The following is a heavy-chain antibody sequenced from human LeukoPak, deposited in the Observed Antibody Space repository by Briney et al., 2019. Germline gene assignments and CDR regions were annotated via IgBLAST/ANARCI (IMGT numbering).Heavy chain of an antibody. Sequence: GRSLRLSRAASGFTFDDYAMHWVRQAPGKGLEWVSGISWNSGSIGYAGSVKGRFTISRDNAKNSLYLQMNSLRAEDTALYYCAKDMYDLSRSAMGGYYYYGMDVWGQGTTVTVSS. D-gene: IGHD2-2*01. CDR1: GFTFDDYA. J-gene: IGHJ6*02. CDR2: ISWNSGSI. CDR3: AKDMYDLSRSAMGGYYYYGMDV. V-gene: IGHV3-9*01.